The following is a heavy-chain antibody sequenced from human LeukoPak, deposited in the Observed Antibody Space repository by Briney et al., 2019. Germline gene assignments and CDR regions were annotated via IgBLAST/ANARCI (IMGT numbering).Heavy chain of an antibody. CDR1: GFTFNTYT. CDR2: ISGSSGII. J-gene: IGHJ6*02. Sequence: PGGSLRLSCAASGFTFNTYTTNWVRQAPGKGLEWVSYISGSSGIIDYADSVRGRFTISRDNAKNSLYLQMNSLRAEDTAVYFCARGGGLDVWGQGATVTVSS. V-gene: IGHV3-48*01. CDR3: ARGGGLDV. D-gene: IGHD3-16*01.